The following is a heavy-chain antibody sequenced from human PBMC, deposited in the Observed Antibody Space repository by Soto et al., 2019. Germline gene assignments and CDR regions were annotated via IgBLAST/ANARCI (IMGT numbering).Heavy chain of an antibody. J-gene: IGHJ4*02. V-gene: IGHV3-7*03. D-gene: IGHD5-12*01. CDR1: GFMFSSYW. CDR2: IKPDARET. CDR3: ARGDFRGYVIHGFGY. Sequence: EVQLVESGGGLVQPGGSLRLSCAASGFMFSSYWMSWVRQVPGKGLEWVANIKPDARETYYLQSLEGRFTISRDNARNSVYLQMNSLRPEDTAVYYCARGDFRGYVIHGFGYWGQGALVTVSS.